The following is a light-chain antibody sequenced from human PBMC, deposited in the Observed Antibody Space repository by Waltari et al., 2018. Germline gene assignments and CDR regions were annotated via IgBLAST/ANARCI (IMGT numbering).Light chain of an antibody. J-gene: IGLJ3*02. CDR3: FSYRRSSTWV. V-gene: IGLV2-14*03. CDR1: SSDVGGYDY. CDR2: DVT. Sequence: QSALTQPASVSGSPGQSITISCTGTSSDVGGYDYVSWYQQHPGKPPKLLIYDVTKPPSGVSNRFSGSKSANTASLTISGLQAEDDADYYCFSYRRSSTWVFGEGTKLTVL.